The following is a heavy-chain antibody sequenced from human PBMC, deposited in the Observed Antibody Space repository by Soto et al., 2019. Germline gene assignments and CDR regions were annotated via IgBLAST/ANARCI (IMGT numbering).Heavy chain of an antibody. CDR1: VFSISIIGYY. D-gene: IGHD3-22*01. V-gene: IGHV4-39*01. J-gene: IGHJ4*02. CDR3: ARLLYDSRGYYYFDY. CDR2: VYYTGST. Sequence: SETLSLTCTVSVFSISIIGYYWGWIRHPPGKGLEWIGSVYYTGSTYDNPSLKSRITLSVDRSKSQFSLKLTSVTAADTAVYYCARLLYDSRGYYYFDYWGQGTLVTV.